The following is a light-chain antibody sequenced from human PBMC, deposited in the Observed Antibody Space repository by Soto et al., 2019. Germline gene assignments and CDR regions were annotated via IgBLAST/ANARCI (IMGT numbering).Light chain of an antibody. V-gene: IGLV2-8*01. Sequence: QSALTQPPSASGSPGQSVTISCTGTSSDIGAYNFVSWYQQHPGKAPKLMISEVTKRPSGVPDRFSGSKSGNTASLTVSGLQAEDEADYYCSSYAGSSNFVIFGGGTKVTVL. CDR1: SSDIGAYNF. J-gene: IGLJ2*01. CDR2: EVT. CDR3: SSYAGSSNFVI.